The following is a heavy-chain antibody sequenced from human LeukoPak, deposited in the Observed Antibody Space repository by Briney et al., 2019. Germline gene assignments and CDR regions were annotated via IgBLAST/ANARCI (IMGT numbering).Heavy chain of an antibody. Sequence: ASVKVSCKASGYTFTSYAMHWVRQAPGQRLEWMGWINAGNGNTKYSQKFQGRVTITRDTSISTAYVELSSLRSEDTAVYYCARDGEMAQKDYWGQGTLVTVSS. J-gene: IGHJ4*02. D-gene: IGHD5-24*01. CDR1: GYTFTSYA. V-gene: IGHV1-3*01. CDR3: ARDGEMAQKDY. CDR2: INAGNGNT.